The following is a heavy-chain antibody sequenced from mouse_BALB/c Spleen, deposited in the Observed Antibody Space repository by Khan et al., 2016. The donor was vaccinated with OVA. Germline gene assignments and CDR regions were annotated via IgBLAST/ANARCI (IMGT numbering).Heavy chain of an antibody. V-gene: IGHV1S56*01. CDR3: GTDDYFGRDAMDY. Sequence: QVQLQQSGPELVKPGASVRISCKASGYTFTTYYIHWVKQRPGQGLQWIGWIYPGSGNTQYNEQFKGNATLTADKSSSTAYMQLSSLTSEDSAVYFCGTDDYFGRDAMDYWGQGTSVTVSS. D-gene: IGHD2-4*01. J-gene: IGHJ4*01. CDR1: GYTFTTYY. CDR2: IYPGSGNT.